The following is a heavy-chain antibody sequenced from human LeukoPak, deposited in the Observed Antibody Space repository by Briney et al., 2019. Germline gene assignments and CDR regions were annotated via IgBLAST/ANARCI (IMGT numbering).Heavy chain of an antibody. V-gene: IGHV3-74*01. CDR3: AREDFVVVTAGAFDI. D-gene: IGHD2-21*02. CDR2: INSDGSST. CDR1: GFTFSSYW. Sequence: GGSLRLSCAASGFTFSSYWMHWVRQTPGKGLVWVSRINSDGSSTSYADSVKGRFTISRDNAKNTLYLQMNSLRAEDTAVYYCAREDFVVVTAGAFDIWGQGTMVTVYS. J-gene: IGHJ3*02.